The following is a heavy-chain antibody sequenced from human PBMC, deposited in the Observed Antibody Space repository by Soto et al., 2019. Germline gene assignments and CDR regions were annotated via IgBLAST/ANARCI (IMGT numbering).Heavy chain of an antibody. CDR2: IFHSGST. J-gene: IGHJ4*02. Sequence: QVQLQESGPGLVKPSGTLSLTCAVSGGSIRSNNWWSWVRQPPGKGLEWIGEIFHSGSTNYNPSLKTRVTIAVAKSKNQFSLKLSSVTAADTAVYYCARVFSGSYSDYWGQGTLVTVSS. CDR3: ARVFSGSYSDY. D-gene: IGHD1-26*01. V-gene: IGHV4-4*02. CDR1: GGSIRSNNW.